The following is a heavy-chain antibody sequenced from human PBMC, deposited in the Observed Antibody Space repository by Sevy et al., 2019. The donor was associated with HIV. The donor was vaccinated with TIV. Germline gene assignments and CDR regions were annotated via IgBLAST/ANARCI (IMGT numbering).Heavy chain of an antibody. Sequence: GGSLRLSCAASGFTFSSYGMHWVRQAPGKGLEWVAFIRSVGSNKYYADSVKGRFTISRENSKNTLYLQMNSLRAEDTAVYYCAKVVFDYWGQGTLVTVSS. J-gene: IGHJ4*02. CDR1: GFTFSSYG. CDR3: AKVVFDY. CDR2: IRSVGSNK. V-gene: IGHV3-30*02.